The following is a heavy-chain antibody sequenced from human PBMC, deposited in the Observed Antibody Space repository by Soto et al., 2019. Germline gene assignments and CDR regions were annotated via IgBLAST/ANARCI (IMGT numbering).Heavy chain of an antibody. CDR1: GGSINSGGSY. D-gene: IGHD6-13*01. V-gene: IGHV4-31*03. Sequence: SETLSLTCTVSGGSINSGGSYWNWIRQHPGKGLEWIAYIYYRGNTYSNPSLKSRVSISVDTSKNQFSLSLTSVTAADTAVYYCARDVAAGGVYYYAMDVWGQGTTVTVSS. CDR2: IYYRGNT. J-gene: IGHJ6*02. CDR3: ARDVAAGGVYYYAMDV.